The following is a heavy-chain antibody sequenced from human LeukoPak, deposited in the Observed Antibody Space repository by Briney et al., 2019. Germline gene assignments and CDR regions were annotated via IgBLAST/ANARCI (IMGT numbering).Heavy chain of an antibody. D-gene: IGHD6-13*01. V-gene: IGHV3-7*01. CDR1: GFTFSYYW. Sequence: PGGSLRLSCAASGFTFSYYWMSWVRQAPGKGLEWVANIKQDGSEKYYVDSVKGRFTISRDNAKNSLYLQMNSLRAEDTAVYYCASGPGSSSWYPDSSDYWGQGTLVTVSS. J-gene: IGHJ4*02. CDR2: IKQDGSEK. CDR3: ASGPGSSSWYPDSSDY.